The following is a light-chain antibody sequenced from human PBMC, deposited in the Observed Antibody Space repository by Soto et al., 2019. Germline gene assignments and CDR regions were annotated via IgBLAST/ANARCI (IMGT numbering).Light chain of an antibody. V-gene: IGKV1-9*01. Sequence: DIQLTQSPSFLSASVGDRVTITCRASQGISSYLAWYQQKPGKAPKLLIYAASTLQSGVPSRFSGSGSGTEFTLTIGSLQPEDFATYYCQQLISYPLTFGGGTKVEIK. J-gene: IGKJ4*01. CDR2: AAS. CDR1: QGISSY. CDR3: QQLISYPLT.